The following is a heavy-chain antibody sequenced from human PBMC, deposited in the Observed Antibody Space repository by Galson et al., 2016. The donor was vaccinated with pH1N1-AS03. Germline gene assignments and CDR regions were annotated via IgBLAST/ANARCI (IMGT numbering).Heavy chain of an antibody. CDR1: GDSISTSNW. J-gene: IGHJ6*02. CDR3: ARDVLPYSLGLDV. Sequence: SETLSLTCAVSGDSISTSNWWSWVRQPPGKGLEWIGEVSHAGRTNYSPSLKSRVTISLDKSKNQCSLQLTSVTAADAAVYYCARDVLPYSLGLDVWGQGTMVTVSS. CDR2: VSHAGRT. D-gene: IGHD5-18*01. V-gene: IGHV4-4*02.